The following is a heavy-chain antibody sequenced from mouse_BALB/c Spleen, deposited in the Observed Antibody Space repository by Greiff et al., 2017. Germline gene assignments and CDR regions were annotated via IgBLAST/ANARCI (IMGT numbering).Heavy chain of an antibody. D-gene: IGHD1-1*01. Sequence: VQLKESGPGLVKPSQSLSLTCTVTGYSITSDYAWNWIRQFPGNKLEWMGYISYSGSTSYNPSLKSRISITRDTSKNQFFLQLNSVTTEDTATYYCARGLREYAMDYWGQGTSVTVSS. V-gene: IGHV3-2*02. J-gene: IGHJ4*01. CDR2: ISYSGST. CDR1: GYSITSDYA. CDR3: ARGLREYAMDY.